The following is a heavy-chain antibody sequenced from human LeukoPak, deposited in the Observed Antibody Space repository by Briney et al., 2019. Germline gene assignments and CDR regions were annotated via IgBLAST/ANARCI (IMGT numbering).Heavy chain of an antibody. Sequence: PGGSLRLSCAASGFTFSSYAMSWVRQAPGKGLEWVSAISGSGGSTYYADSVKGRFTISRDNSKNTLYLQMNSLRAEDTAVYYCSRRMVNYYGSGSYYSPDAFGIWGQGTMVTVSS. J-gene: IGHJ3*02. D-gene: IGHD3-10*01. V-gene: IGHV3-23*01. CDR2: ISGSGGST. CDR1: GFTFSSYA. CDR3: SRRMVNYYGSGSYYSPDAFGI.